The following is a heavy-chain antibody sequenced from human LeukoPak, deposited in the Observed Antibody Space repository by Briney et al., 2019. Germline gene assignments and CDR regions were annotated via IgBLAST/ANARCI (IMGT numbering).Heavy chain of an antibody. CDR1: GDSVSSNSAA. CDR3: ARNYYGSGSYYVFDS. V-gene: IGHV6-1*01. D-gene: IGHD3-10*01. Sequence: SQTLSLTCVISGDSVSSNSAAWNWIRQSPSRGLEWLGRTYYDSQWYNDYAVSVKSRITINPDTSKNQFSLQLNSVTPEDTAVYCCARNYYGSGSYYVFDSWGQGTLVTVSS. CDR2: TYYDSQWYN. J-gene: IGHJ4*02.